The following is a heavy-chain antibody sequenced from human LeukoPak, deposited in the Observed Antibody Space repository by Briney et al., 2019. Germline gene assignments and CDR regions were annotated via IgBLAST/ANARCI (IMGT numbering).Heavy chain of an antibody. CDR2: ISGSGTST. Sequence: GGSLRLSCAASGFTFRSYAMSWVRQAPGKGLEWVLAISGSGTSTYYADSVKGRFTISRDNSKNTLYLQMNSPRAEDTAVYYCEGTYYYDSSDDYWGQGTLVTVSS. J-gene: IGHJ4*02. CDR3: EGTYYYDSSDDY. V-gene: IGHV3-23*01. CDR1: GFTFRSYA. D-gene: IGHD3-22*01.